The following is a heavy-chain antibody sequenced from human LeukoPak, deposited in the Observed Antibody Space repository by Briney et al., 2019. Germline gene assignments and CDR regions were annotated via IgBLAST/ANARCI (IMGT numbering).Heavy chain of an antibody. V-gene: IGHV3-15*01. Sequence: AGSLTLSCAASGFTFTNALMSRVRQAPGKGLEWVGRIKSKIDGGTTDYAAPVNGRFTISRDDSKNTLYLQMNSLKTEDTAIYYCTTPPNYLDLWGRGTLVTVSS. CDR2: IKSKIDGGTT. CDR3: TTPPNYLDL. J-gene: IGHJ2*01. CDR1: GFTFTNAL.